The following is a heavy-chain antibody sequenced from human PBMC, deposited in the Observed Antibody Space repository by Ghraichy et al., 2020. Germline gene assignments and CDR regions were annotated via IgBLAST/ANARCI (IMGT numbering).Heavy chain of an antibody. J-gene: IGHJ3*02. CDR2: INHSGST. Sequence: SETLSLTCAVYGGSFSGYYWSWIRQPPGKGLEWIGEINHSGSTNYNPSLKSRVTISVDTSKNQFSLKLSSVTAADTAVYYCARGSMTTVVTTECAFDIWGQGTMVTVSS. V-gene: IGHV4-34*01. D-gene: IGHD4-23*01. CDR3: ARGSMTTVVTTECAFDI. CDR1: GGSFSGYY.